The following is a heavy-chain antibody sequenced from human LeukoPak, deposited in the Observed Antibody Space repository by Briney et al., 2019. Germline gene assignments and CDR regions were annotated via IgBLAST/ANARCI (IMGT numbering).Heavy chain of an antibody. CDR3: AGHATTVNPIYYYYYYMDV. CDR2: IYYSGST. Sequence: SETLSLTCTVSGGSISSSSYYWGWIRQPPGKGLEWIGSIYYSGSTYYNPSLKSRVTISVDTSKNQFSLKLSSVTAADTAVYYCAGHATTVNPIYYYYYYMDVWGKGTTVTVSS. D-gene: IGHD4-17*01. CDR1: GGSISSSSYY. V-gene: IGHV4-39*01. J-gene: IGHJ6*03.